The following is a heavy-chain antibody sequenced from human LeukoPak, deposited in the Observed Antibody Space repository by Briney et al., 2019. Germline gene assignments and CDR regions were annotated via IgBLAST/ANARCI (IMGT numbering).Heavy chain of an antibody. V-gene: IGHV4-61*02. J-gene: IGHJ4*02. CDR1: GGSISSGSYY. CDR2: IYTSGSS. D-gene: IGHD6-19*01. CDR3: AREFYSSGWETYYFDY. Sequence: SETLSLTCTVSGGSISSGSYYWSWIRQPAGKGLEWIGRIYTSGSSNYHPSLKSRVTISVDRSKNQFTLKLSSVTAADTAVYYCAREFYSSGWETYYFDYWGQGTLVTVSS.